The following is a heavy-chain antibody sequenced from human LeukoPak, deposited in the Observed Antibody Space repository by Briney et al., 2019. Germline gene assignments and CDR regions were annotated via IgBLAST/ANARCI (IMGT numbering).Heavy chain of an antibody. V-gene: IGHV1-2*02. Sequence: ASVNVSCKASGYAFTGYYVHWVRQAPGQRLEWMGWINPNSGDTDFAQKFQGRVTMASDTSITTAYMELSRLTSDDSAVYYCARYLSPSSFDFWGQGTLVTVSS. CDR3: ARYLSPSSFDF. CDR1: GYAFTGYY. J-gene: IGHJ4*02. D-gene: IGHD6-6*01. CDR2: INPNSGDT.